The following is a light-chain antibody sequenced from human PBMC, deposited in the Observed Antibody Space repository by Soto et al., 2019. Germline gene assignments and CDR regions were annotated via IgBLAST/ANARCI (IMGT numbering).Light chain of an antibody. CDR1: QSLGGNY. V-gene: IGKV3-20*01. CDR2: RAS. CDR3: QHYGASPWT. J-gene: IGKJ1*01. Sequence: NVLTQSPCTLSLSPGERSTLSCIPSQSLGGNYLAWYQQKPGQAPRVLIYRASIRATGISDRFSGSGSGTDFTLTISRLEPEDFAVYYCQHYGASPWTFGQGTKVDIK.